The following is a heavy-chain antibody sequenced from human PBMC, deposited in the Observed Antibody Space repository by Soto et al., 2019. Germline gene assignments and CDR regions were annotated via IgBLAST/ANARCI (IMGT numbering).Heavy chain of an antibody. J-gene: IGHJ5*02. V-gene: IGHV4-4*02. CDR2: IYHSGST. CDR3: ARGTTGTTEGWFDP. D-gene: IGHD1-1*01. CDR1: SGSISSSNW. Sequence: SETLSLTCAVSSGSISSSNWWSWVRQPPGKGLEWIGEIYHSGSTNYNPSLKGRVTISVDKSKNQFSLKLSSVTAADTAVYYCARGTTGTTEGWFDPWGQGTLVTVSS.